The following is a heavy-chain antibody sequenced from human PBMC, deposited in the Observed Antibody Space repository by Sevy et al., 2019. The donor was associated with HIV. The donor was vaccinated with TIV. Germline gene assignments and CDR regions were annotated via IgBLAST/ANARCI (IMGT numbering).Heavy chain of an antibody. V-gene: IGHV3-48*01. CDR3: ARGILCSSTSCYGMDV. CDR2: ISSSSSTI. D-gene: IGHD2-2*01. CDR1: GFTFSTYS. Sequence: GESLKISCAASGFTFSTYSMNWVRQAPGKGLEWVSYISSSSSTIYYVDSVKGRFTISRDNAKNSLYLLLNSLRAEDTAVYYCARGILCSSTSCYGMDVWGQGTTVTVSS. J-gene: IGHJ6*02.